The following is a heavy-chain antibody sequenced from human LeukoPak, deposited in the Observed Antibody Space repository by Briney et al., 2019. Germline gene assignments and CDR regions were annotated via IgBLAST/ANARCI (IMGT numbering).Heavy chain of an antibody. V-gene: IGHV1-69*05. CDR2: IIPIFGTA. CDR1: GGTFSSYA. CDR3: AREGTYYYDSSGYYFDY. J-gene: IGHJ4*02. D-gene: IGHD3-22*01. Sequence: SVKVSCKASGGTFSSYAISWVRQAPGQGLEWMGGIIPIFGTANCAQKFQGRVTITTDESTSTAYMELSSLRSEDTAVYYCAREGTYYYDSSGYYFDYWGQGTLVTVSS.